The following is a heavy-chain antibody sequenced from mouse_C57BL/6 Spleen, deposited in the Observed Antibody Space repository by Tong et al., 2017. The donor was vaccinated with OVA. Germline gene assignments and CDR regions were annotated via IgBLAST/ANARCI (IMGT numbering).Heavy chain of an antibody. Sequence: EVQLQESGGDLVKPGGSLKLSCAASGFTFSSYGMSWVRQTPDKRLEWVATISSGGSYTYYPDSVKGRFTISRDNAKNTLYLQMSSLKSEDTAMYYCARAQATDYWGQGTTLTVSS. CDR2: ISSGGSYT. CDR1: GFTFSSYG. CDR3: ARAQATDY. V-gene: IGHV5-6*01. J-gene: IGHJ2*01. D-gene: IGHD3-2*02.